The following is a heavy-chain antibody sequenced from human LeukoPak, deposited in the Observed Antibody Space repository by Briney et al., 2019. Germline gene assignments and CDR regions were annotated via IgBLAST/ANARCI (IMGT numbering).Heavy chain of an antibody. CDR1: GDSISSNGYY. J-gene: IGHJ4*02. CDR2: IHYSGST. V-gene: IGHV4-39*07. Sequence: PSETLSLTCTVSGDSISSNGYYWGWIRQPPGKGLEWLGSIHYSGSTQDNPSLNSRVTISIDTPKNQFSLKLSSVTAADTAVYYCPRYESGSMYDYWGQGTLVTVSS. D-gene: IGHD3-10*01. CDR3: PRYESGSMYDY.